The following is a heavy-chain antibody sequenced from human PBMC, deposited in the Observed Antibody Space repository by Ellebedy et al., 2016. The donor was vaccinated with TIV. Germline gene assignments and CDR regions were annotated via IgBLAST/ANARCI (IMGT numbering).Heavy chain of an antibody. CDR1: GFTFSRYW. Sequence: GGSLRLXCAASGFTFSRYWMTWVRQAPGKGLEWVANIKEDGSEKYYVDSVKGRFTISRDNAKNSLYLQMNSLRAEDTAVYYCAGRGYWGPGTLVTVSS. V-gene: IGHV3-7*01. CDR2: IKEDGSEK. CDR3: AGRGY. J-gene: IGHJ4*02. D-gene: IGHD3-10*01.